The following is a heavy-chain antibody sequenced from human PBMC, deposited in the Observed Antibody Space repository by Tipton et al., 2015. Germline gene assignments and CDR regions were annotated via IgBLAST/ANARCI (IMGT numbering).Heavy chain of an antibody. CDR1: GGSISSYY. V-gene: IGHV4-59*01. Sequence: TLSLTCTVSGGSISSYYWSWIRQPPGKGLEWIGYISYIGNTNYNPSLKSRVTISVDTSKNQFSLKLSSVTAADTAVYYCARVGYYYGSGSYYHYYYYYGMDVWGQGTTVTVSS. CDR2: ISYIGNT. D-gene: IGHD3-10*01. CDR3: ARVGYYYGSGSYYHYYYYYGMDV. J-gene: IGHJ6*02.